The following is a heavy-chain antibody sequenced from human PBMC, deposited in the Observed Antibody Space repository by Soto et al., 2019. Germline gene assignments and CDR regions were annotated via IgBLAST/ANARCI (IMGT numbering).Heavy chain of an antibody. J-gene: IGHJ4*02. CDR3: ARGPRLRFLEWPPGN. CDR1: GGSISSGDYY. V-gene: IGHV4-30-4*01. CDR2: IYYSGST. D-gene: IGHD3-3*01. Sequence: SETLSLTCTVSGGSISSGDYYWSWIRQPPGKGLEWIGYIYYSGSTYYNPSLKSRVTISVDTSKNQFSLKLSSVTAADTAVYYCARGPRLRFLEWPPGNWGPGTLVTVSS.